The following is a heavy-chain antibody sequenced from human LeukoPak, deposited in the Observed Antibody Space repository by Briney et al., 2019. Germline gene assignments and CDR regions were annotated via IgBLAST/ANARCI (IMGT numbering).Heavy chain of an antibody. V-gene: IGHV3-7*01. D-gene: IGHD3-22*01. CDR2: IKPDGSAE. CDR1: GFTFSSNW. J-gene: IGHJ4*02. CDR3: ARDLANDGSGYFDS. Sequence: PGGSLRLSCATSGFTFSSNWMSWVRHVPGRGPDWVANIKPDGSAEYYAASVKGRFTVSRDNAKNSLYLQMSSLRAEDTAVYYCARDLANDGSGYFDSWGQGSLVTVSS.